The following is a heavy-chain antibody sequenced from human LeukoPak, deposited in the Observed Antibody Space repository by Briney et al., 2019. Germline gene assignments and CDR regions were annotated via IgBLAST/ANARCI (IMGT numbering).Heavy chain of an antibody. J-gene: IGHJ5*02. CDR3: ARGSDDNWFDP. CDR2: IHYSGNT. CDR1: GGSISSYY. Sequence: PSETLSLTCTVSGGSISSYYWSWIRQPPGKGLEWIGYIHYSGNTNYNPSLKSRVTISVDTSKKQFSLKLSSVTAADTAVYYCARGSDDNWFDPWGQGTLVTVSS. V-gene: IGHV4-59*01.